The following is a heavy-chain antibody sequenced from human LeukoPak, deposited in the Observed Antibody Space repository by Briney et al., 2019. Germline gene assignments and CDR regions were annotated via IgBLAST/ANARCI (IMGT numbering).Heavy chain of an antibody. V-gene: IGHV3-23*01. Sequence: GGSLRLSCAASGFTFSNYAMSWVRQAPGKGLEWVSAISGSGGSTYYADSVKGRFTISRDNSKNTLYLQMNSLRAEDTAVYYCATSQYYDILTGYYIDYWGQGTLVTVSS. CDR2: ISGSGGST. CDR3: ATSQYYDILTGYYIDY. J-gene: IGHJ4*02. CDR1: GFTFSNYA. D-gene: IGHD3-9*01.